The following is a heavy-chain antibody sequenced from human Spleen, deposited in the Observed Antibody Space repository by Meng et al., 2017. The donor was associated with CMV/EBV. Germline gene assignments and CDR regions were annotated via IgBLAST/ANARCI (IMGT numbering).Heavy chain of an antibody. D-gene: IGHD2-15*01. V-gene: IGHV4-39*07. CDR2: IYYSGST. J-gene: IGHJ5*02. Sequence: ESLKISCTVSGGSISSSSYYWGWIRQPPGKGLEWIGSIYYSGSTYYNPSLKSRVTISVDTSKNQFSLKLSSVTAADTAVYYCAKGMVVVVAAEDWFDPWGQGTLVTVSS. CDR3: AKGMVVVVAAEDWFDP. CDR1: GGSISSSSYY.